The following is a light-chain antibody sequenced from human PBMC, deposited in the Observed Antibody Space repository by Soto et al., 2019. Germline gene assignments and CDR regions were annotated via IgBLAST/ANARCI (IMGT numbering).Light chain of an antibody. CDR1: SSDVGGYNS. Sequence: QSVLTQPASVSGSPGQSITISCTGTSSDVGGYNSVSWYQQHPGKAPKLMIYVVSGRPSGVPDRFSGSKSGNTASLTISGLQAEDEADYYCCSYAGSYTSRVFGTGTKVTVL. J-gene: IGLJ1*01. CDR3: CSYAGSYTSRV. CDR2: VVS. V-gene: IGLV2-11*01.